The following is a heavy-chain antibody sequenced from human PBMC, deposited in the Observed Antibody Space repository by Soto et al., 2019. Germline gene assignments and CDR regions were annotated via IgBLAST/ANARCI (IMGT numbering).Heavy chain of an antibody. V-gene: IGHV3-23*01. D-gene: IGHD6-19*01. CDR1: GFTFSSYS. CDR2: VSGSGGST. J-gene: IGHJ6*02. Sequence: PGGSLRLSCAASGFTFSSYSMNWVRQAPGKGLEWVSVVSGSGGSTYYADSVKGRFTISRDNSKNTLYLQMNSLRAEDTAIYYCAKSRSVSGWSTFYYYYGMDVWGQGTTVTVSS. CDR3: AKSRSVSGWSTFYYYYGMDV.